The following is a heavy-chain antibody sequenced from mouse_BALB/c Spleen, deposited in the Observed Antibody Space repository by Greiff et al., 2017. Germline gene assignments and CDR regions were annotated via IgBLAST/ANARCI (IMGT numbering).Heavy chain of an antibody. CDR3: ARGGATMITSWFAY. V-gene: IGHV3-2*02. D-gene: IGHD2-4*01. J-gene: IGHJ3*01. CDR2: ISYSGST. CDR1: GYSITSDYA. Sequence: VQLKESGPGLVKPSQSLSLTCTVTGYSITSDYAWNWIRQFPGNKLEWMGYISYSGSTSYNPSLKSRISITRDTSKNQFFLQLNSVTTEDTATYYCARGGATMITSWFAYWGQGTLVTVSA.